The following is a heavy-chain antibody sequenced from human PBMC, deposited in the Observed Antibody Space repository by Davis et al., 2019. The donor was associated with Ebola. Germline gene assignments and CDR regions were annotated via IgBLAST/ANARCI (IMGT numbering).Heavy chain of an antibody. CDR2: ISYDGSKK. J-gene: IGHJ5*02. V-gene: IGHV3-30*18. CDR1: GFTFSSYG. CDR3: AKERYSSSWYPGWFDP. Sequence: GESLKISCAASGFTFSSYGMHWVRQAPGKGLEWVAVISYDGSKKYYADSVKGRFTISRDNSKNTLYLQMNSLRAEDTAVYYCAKERYSSSWYPGWFDPWGQGTLVTVSS. D-gene: IGHD6-13*01.